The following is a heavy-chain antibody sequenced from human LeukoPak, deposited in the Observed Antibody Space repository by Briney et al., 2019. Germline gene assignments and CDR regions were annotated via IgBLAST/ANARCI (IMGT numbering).Heavy chain of an antibody. V-gene: IGHV3-21*01. CDR3: ARENHGSFDY. CDR1: GFSFSTHY. D-gene: IGHD1-14*01. CDR2: ISSSSTYI. J-gene: IGHJ4*02. Sequence: GGSLRLSCAASGFSFSTHYVNWVRQAPGKGLEWVSCISSSSTYIYYADSVRGRFAISRDNAKNSLYLQMNSLRAEDTAVYYCARENHGSFDYWGQGSLVTVSS.